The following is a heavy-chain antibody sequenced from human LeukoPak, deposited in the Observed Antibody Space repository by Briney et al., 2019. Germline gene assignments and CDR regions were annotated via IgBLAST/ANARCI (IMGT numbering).Heavy chain of an antibody. D-gene: IGHD3-3*01. J-gene: IGHJ4*02. CDR3: ARHGSGVVITASYFDY. CDR2: IYYSGST. Sequence: SETLSLTCTVSGGSISSSSYYWGGIRQPPGKGLEWIGSIYYSGSTYYNPSLKSRVTISVDTSKNQFSLKLSSVTAADTAVYYCARHGSGVVITASYFDYWGQGTLVTVSS. CDR1: GGSISSSSYY. V-gene: IGHV4-39*01.